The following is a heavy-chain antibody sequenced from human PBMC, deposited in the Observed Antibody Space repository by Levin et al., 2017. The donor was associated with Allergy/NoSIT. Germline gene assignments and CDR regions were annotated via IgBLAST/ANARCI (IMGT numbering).Heavy chain of an antibody. V-gene: IGHV3-9*01. J-gene: IGHJ6*03. CDR2: ISWNSGSI. CDR1: GFTFDDYA. D-gene: IGHD4-17*01. CDR3: AKAGYGDSESYYYYYMDV. Sequence: LSLTCAASGFTFDDYAMHWVRQAPGKGLEWVSGISWNSGSIGYADSVKGRFTISRDNAKNSLYLQMNSLRAEDTALYYCAKAGYGDSESYYYYYMDVWGKGTTVTVSS.